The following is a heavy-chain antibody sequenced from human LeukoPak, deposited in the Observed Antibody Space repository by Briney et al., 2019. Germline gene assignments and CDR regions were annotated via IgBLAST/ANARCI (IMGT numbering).Heavy chain of an antibody. Sequence: GGSLNPSFEPSGLTFRSNWINWAPKAPGKGLEWVASIHHNGNVNYYVDSVKGRFTISRDNAKNSLYLQMSNLRAEDTAVYFCARGGGLDVWGQGATVTVSS. CDR1: GLTFRSNW. V-gene: IGHV3-7*03. D-gene: IGHD3-16*01. J-gene: IGHJ6*02. CDR3: ARGGGLDV. CDR2: IHHNGNVN.